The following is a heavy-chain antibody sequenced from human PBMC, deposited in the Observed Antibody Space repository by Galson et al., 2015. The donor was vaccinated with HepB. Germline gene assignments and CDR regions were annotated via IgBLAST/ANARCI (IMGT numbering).Heavy chain of an antibody. J-gene: IGHJ4*02. CDR1: GFTFSSYA. CDR3: ARDLGGVFDY. Sequence: SLRLSCAASGFTFSSYAMHWVRQAPGKGLEWVAVISYDGSNKYYADSVKGRFTISRDNSKNTPYLQMNSLRAEDTAVYYCARDLGGVFDYWGQGTLVTVSS. D-gene: IGHD3-16*01. V-gene: IGHV3-30-3*01. CDR2: ISYDGSNK.